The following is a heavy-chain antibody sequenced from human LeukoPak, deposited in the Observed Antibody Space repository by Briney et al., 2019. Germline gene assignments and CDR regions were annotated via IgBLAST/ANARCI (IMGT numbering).Heavy chain of an antibody. Sequence: TGGSLRLSCAASGFTFSSYGTIWVRQAPGKGLEWVSTITNSGDSTYYTDSVKGRFTISRDDSRNTLYLQMNSLRAEDTAVYYCATYSGNDRGPKLWGQGTLVTVSS. D-gene: IGHD1-1*01. CDR3: ATYSGNDRGPKL. J-gene: IGHJ4*02. V-gene: IGHV3-23*01. CDR2: ITNSGDST. CDR1: GFTFSSYG.